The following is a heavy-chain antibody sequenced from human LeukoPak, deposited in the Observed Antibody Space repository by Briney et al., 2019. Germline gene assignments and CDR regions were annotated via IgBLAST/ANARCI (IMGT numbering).Heavy chain of an antibody. Sequence: PSQTLSLTCTVSGGSIRSYYWSWIRQPPGTGLEWIAHIPDSGSTSYNPSLKSRLTLSVDTSKNQFSLRLSSVTAADTSVYYCARHLNAGSDHLDHWGQGNRVTVSS. J-gene: IGHJ4*02. CDR3: ARHLNAGSDHLDH. D-gene: IGHD1-26*01. CDR2: IPDSGST. CDR1: GGSIRSYY. V-gene: IGHV4-59*08.